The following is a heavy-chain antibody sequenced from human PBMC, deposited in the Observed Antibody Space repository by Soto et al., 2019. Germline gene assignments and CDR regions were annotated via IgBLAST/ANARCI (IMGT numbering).Heavy chain of an antibody. Sequence: PGGSLRLSCAASGFTFSSYAMSWVRQAPGKGLEWVSAISGSGGSTYYADSVKGRFTISRDNSKNTLYLQMNSLRAEDMVVYYCAKDPLAAADAFDIWGQGTMVTVSS. CDR3: AKDPLAAADAFDI. D-gene: IGHD6-13*01. V-gene: IGHV3-23*01. J-gene: IGHJ3*02. CDR1: GFTFSSYA. CDR2: ISGSGGST.